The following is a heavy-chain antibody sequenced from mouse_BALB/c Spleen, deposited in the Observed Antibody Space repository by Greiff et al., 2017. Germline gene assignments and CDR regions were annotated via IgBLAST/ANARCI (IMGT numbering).Heavy chain of an antibody. Sequence: EVKLVESGPGLVKPSQTVSLTCTVTGISITTGNYRWSWIRQFPGNKLEWIGYIYYSGTITYNPSLTSRTTITRDTSKNQFFLEMNSLTAEDTATYYCARESSYGGDYWGQGTTLTVSS. CDR3: ARESSYGGDY. CDR2: IYYSGTI. V-gene: IGHV3-5*02. D-gene: IGHD1-2*01. J-gene: IGHJ2*01. CDR1: GISITTGNYR.